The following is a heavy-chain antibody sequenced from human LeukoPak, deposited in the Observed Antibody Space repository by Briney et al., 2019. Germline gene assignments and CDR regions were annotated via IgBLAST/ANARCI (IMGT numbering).Heavy chain of an antibody. CDR1: GFTFSSYA. CDR3: ARDSGYSTAANCGMDV. J-gene: IGHJ6*02. V-gene: IGHV4-4*07. Sequence: PGGSLRLSCAASGFTFSSYAMSWIRQPAGKGLEWIGRIYTSGSTNYNPSLKSRVTMSVDTSKNQFSLKLSSVTAADTAVYYCARDSGYSTAANCGMDVWGQGTTVTVSS. D-gene: IGHD2-2*01. CDR2: IYTSGST.